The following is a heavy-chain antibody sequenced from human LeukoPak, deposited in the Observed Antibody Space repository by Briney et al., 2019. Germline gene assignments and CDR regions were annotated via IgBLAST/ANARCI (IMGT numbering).Heavy chain of an antibody. Sequence: GGSLRLSCAASGFSVSSNYISWVRQAPGKGLEWVSVIYSGGSTYYTDSVKGRFTISRDNSKNTLYLQMNSLRAEDTAVYYCAKVAGYSSGWYQIWGQGTLVTVSS. CDR2: IYSGGST. CDR3: AKVAGYSSGWYQI. V-gene: IGHV3-53*01. J-gene: IGHJ4*02. CDR1: GFSVSSNY. D-gene: IGHD6-19*01.